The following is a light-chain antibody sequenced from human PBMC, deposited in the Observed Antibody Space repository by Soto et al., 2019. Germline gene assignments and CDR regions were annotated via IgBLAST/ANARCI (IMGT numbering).Light chain of an antibody. CDR3: QQRSNWPPVIT. CDR1: QTFSSH. V-gene: IGKV3-11*01. J-gene: IGKJ5*01. CDR2: DAS. Sequence: EIVLTQSPATLSLSPGERATLSCRASQTFSSHLAWYQQKPGQAPRLLIYDASKRATGIPARFSRRGSGTDFTLTISSLEPEDFAVYYCQQRSNWPPVITFGQGTRLEIK.